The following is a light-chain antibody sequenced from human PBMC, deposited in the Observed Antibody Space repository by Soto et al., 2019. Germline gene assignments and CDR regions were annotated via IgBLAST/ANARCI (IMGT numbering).Light chain of an antibody. CDR3: AAWDDSLNGHV. CDR2: SNN. V-gene: IGLV1-44*01. Sequence: QSVLTQPPSASGTPGQRVTISCSGSSSNIGSNTVNSYQQLPGTAPKLLIYSNNQRPSGVADRFSGSKSGTSAALATSGLQSEEEADYYCAAWDDSLNGHVFGTGTKVTVL. J-gene: IGLJ1*01. CDR1: SSNIGSNT.